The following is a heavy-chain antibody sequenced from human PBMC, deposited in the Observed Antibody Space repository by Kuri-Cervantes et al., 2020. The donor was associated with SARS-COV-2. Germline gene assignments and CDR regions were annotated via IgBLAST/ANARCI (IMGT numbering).Heavy chain of an antibody. V-gene: IGHV3-21*01. D-gene: IGHD5-18*01. J-gene: IGHJ4*02. CDR1: GFTFSSYS. CDR2: ISSSSSYI. CDR3: AGGYSYGLFDY. Sequence: GESLKISCAASGFTFSSYSMNWVRQAPGKGLEWVSSISSSSSYIYYADSVKGRFTISRDNAKNSLYLQMNSLRAEDTAVYHCAGGYSYGLFDYWGQGTLVTVS.